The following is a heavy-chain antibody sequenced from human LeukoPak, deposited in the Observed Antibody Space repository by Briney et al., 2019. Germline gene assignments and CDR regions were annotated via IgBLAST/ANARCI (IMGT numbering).Heavy chain of an antibody. CDR1: GFTVSSSY. CDR3: ARTGQHYDY. CDR2: IYSGGNS. V-gene: IGHV3-53*04. D-gene: IGHD3-10*01. J-gene: IGHJ4*02. Sequence: PGGSLRLSCAASGFTVSSSYITWVRQAPGKGLEWVSVIYSGGNSYYADSVKGRFTISRHDSKNTVYLQMNSPTFEDTAVYYCARTGQHYDYWGQGTLVTVSS.